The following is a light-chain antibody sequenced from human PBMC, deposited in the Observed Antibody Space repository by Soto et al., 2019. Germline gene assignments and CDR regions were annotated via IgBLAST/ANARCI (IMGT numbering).Light chain of an antibody. J-gene: IGKJ4*01. Sequence: DIVMTQSPSTLSASIGDRVTITCRASQSVTTNLNWYQQKPGQAPQLLIYDASSRQTGIPSRFSGSGSGTDFTLTISSLQPDDSAIYHCQQSYNCPAPTFGGGTKVEIK. CDR2: DAS. CDR3: QQSYNCPAPT. CDR1: QSVTTN. V-gene: IGKV1-39*01.